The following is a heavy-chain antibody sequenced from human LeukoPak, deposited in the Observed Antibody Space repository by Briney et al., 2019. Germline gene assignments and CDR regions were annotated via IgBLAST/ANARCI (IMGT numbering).Heavy chain of an antibody. Sequence: GGSLRLSCAASGFTFSDYSMNWVRQAPGKGLEWILYIGIDSGNTNYADSVKGRFTISGDKAKNSLYLQMNSLRVEDTAVYYCARDYKYAFDNWGQGTLVTVSS. CDR2: IGIDSGNT. CDR1: GFTFSDYS. J-gene: IGHJ4*02. D-gene: IGHD5-24*01. V-gene: IGHV3-48*01. CDR3: ARDYKYAFDN.